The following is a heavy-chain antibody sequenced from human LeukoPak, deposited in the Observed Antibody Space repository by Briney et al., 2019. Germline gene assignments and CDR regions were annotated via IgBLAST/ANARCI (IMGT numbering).Heavy chain of an antibody. V-gene: IGHV4-59*01. D-gene: IGHD3-3*01. CDR3: ARGGAYYDFWSGYYTRGWFDP. J-gene: IGHJ5*02. CDR1: GGSISSYY. CDR2: IYYSGST. Sequence: PSETLSLTCTVSGGSISSYYWSWIRQPPGKGLEWIGYIYYSGSTNYNPSLKSRVTISVDTSKNQFSLKLSSVTAADTAVYYCARGGAYYDFWSGYYTRGWFDPWGQGTLVTVSS.